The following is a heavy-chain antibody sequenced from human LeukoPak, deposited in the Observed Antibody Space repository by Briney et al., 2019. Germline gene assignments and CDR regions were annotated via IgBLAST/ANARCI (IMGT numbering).Heavy chain of an antibody. CDR2: IYPGDSDT. CDR1: GYSFTSYW. CDR3: ARGDSSSGIDY. J-gene: IGHJ4*02. Sequence: GESLKISCKGSGYSFTSYWIGWVRQMPGKGLEWMGIIYPGDSDTRYSPSFQGQVTISVDNSISTAYLQWGSLEASDTAMYYCARGDSSSGIDYWGQGTLVTVSS. D-gene: IGHD3-22*01. V-gene: IGHV5-51*01.